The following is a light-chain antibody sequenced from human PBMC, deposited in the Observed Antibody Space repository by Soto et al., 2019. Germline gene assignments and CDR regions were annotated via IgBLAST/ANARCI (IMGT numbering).Light chain of an antibody. CDR1: SSNIGDYNY. J-gene: IGLJ1*01. CDR3: ASYTTSNTFV. CDR2: HVS. Sequence: QSALAQPASVSGSPGQSITISCTGASSNIGDYNYVSWYQQNQGKAPKLIIYHVSYWPSGVSDRFSASKSGNTASLTISRLRAEDEADYYCASYTTSNTFVFGTGTKVTVL. V-gene: IGLV2-14*01.